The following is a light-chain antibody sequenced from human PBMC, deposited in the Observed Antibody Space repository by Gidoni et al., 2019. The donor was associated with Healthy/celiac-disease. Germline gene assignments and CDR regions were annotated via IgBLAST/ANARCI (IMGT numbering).Light chain of an antibody. CDR1: KLGDKY. CDR2: QDS. V-gene: IGLV3-1*01. Sequence: SYALTQPPSGSVSPGQTASIPCSGDKLGDKYACWYQQKPGQSPVLVIYQDSKRPSGIPERFSGSNSGNTATLTISGTQAMDEADYYCQAWDSSTVVFCGGTKLTVL. J-gene: IGLJ2*01. CDR3: QAWDSSTVV.